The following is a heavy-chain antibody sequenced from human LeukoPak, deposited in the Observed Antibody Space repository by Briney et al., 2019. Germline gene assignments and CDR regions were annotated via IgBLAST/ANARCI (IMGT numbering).Heavy chain of an antibody. D-gene: IGHD3-10*01. Sequence: GGSLRLSCAASGFTFSSYAMSWVRQAPGKGLEWVADISGSGGTTSYEDYVKGRFTISRDNYTNTLDPEMYSLRADDTAVYFCAKCRYGSGSYPFFDYWGQGTLVTVAS. CDR2: ISGSGGTT. V-gene: IGHV3-23*01. J-gene: IGHJ4*02. CDR3: AKCRYGSGSYPFFDY. CDR1: GFTFSSYA.